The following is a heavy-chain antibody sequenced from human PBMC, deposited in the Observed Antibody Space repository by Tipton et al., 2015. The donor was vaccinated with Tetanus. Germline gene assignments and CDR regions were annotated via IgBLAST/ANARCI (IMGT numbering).Heavy chain of an antibody. V-gene: IGHV5-51*01. CDR1: GYSFTSHW. CDR2: IFPDDSDT. CDR3: ARMYSTSSPFDH. Sequence: QLVQSGADVKKPGESLKISCKASGYSFTSHWIGWVRQMPGKGLEWMGMIFPDDSDTRYSPSFQGHVTFSVEKSTSTVYLQWCSLKASGTAMYFCARMYSTSSPFDHWGPGTLVAVSS. J-gene: IGHJ4*02. D-gene: IGHD6-6*01.